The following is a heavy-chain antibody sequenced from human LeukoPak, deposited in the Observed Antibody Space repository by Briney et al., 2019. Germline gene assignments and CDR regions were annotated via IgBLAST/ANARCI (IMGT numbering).Heavy chain of an antibody. Sequence: SETLSLTCAVYGGSFSGYYWSWIRQPPGKGLEWIGEINHSGSTNYNPSLKSRVTISVDTSKNQFSLKLSSVTAADTAVYYCARGARYYDGSGYPAYYFDYWGQGTLVTVSS. CDR3: ARGARYYDGSGYPAYYFDY. CDR1: GGSFSGYY. D-gene: IGHD3-22*01. CDR2: INHSGST. V-gene: IGHV4-34*01. J-gene: IGHJ4*02.